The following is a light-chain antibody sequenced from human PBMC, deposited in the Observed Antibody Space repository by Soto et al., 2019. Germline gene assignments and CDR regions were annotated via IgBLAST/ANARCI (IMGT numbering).Light chain of an antibody. V-gene: IGKV4-1*01. J-gene: IGKJ4*01. CDR2: WAS. Sequence: IVMTQSPDSLAVSLGERTTIHCKSSQSLLFSTNNKNYFAWYQQKQGQPPKLLIYWASTRESGVPDRFNGNRSGTDFTLTFGRLEGEDVAVDYFEQYYRTPHSFGGGTKVEI. CDR1: QSLLFSTNNKNY. CDR3: EQYYRTPHS.